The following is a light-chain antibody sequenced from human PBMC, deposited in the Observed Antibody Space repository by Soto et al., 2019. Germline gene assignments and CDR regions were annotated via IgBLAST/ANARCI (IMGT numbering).Light chain of an antibody. V-gene: IGKV1-27*01. CDR3: QKYDSAPRT. CDR1: QGISNY. J-gene: IGKJ3*01. Sequence: DIQMTQSPSSLSASVGDRVTITCRASQGISNYLAWYQQRPGKVPRLLIYSASTLQSGVPSRFSGSGSGTDFTLTISSLQPEDVATYYCQKYDSAPRTFGPGTKVDIK. CDR2: SAS.